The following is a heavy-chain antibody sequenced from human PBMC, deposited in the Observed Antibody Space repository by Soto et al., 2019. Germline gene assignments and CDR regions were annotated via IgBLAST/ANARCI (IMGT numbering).Heavy chain of an antibody. J-gene: IGHJ4*02. CDR1: GGSTRSDNY. D-gene: IGHD3-16*01. CDR3: AREGGESSDGLYYFDS. V-gene: IGHV4-30-4*01. Sequence: SETLSLTCTVSGGSTRSDNYWSWIRQPPGKGLEWIGHIYYSGNTDYNPSLKSRLAISIDTSKNQFSLKLSSVTAADTAVYFCAREGGESSDGLYYFDSWGQGSLVTVSS. CDR2: IYYSGNT.